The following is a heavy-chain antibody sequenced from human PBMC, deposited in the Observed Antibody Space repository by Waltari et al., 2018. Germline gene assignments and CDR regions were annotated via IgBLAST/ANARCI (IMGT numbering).Heavy chain of an antibody. CDR1: GYTFTGYY. Sequence: QVQLVQSGAEVKKPGASVKVSCKASGYTFTGYYMHWVRQAPGQGLEWMGWMNPNSGNTGYAQKFQGRVTMTRNTSISTAYMELSSLRSEDTAVYYCARGQAVTTYDYWGQGTLVTVSS. CDR3: ARGQAVTTYDY. CDR2: MNPNSGNT. V-gene: IGHV1-8*02. J-gene: IGHJ4*02. D-gene: IGHD4-17*01.